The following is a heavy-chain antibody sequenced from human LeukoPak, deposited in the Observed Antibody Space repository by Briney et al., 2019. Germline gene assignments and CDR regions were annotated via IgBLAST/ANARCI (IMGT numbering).Heavy chain of an antibody. V-gene: IGHV4-34*01. CDR1: GTSFSSYY. CDR2: VNHSGYT. Sequence: SETLSLTCAVSGTSFSSYYWSWIRQPPGKGLEWIGEVNHSGYTNDNPSLKSRVTISVDTSKNQFSLRLRSVTAADTGVYFCARMTTGHDFWGQGTPVTASS. D-gene: IGHD4-17*01. J-gene: IGHJ4*02. CDR3: ARMTTGHDF.